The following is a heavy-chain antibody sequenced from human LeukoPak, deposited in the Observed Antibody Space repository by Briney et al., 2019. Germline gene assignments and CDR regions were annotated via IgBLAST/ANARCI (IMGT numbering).Heavy chain of an antibody. V-gene: IGHV3-21*05. CDR1: EFTFVRYA. CDR3: ARDEYQLLYFDY. CDR2: ISSSSFKI. D-gene: IGHD2-2*01. J-gene: IGHJ4*02. Sequence: GGSLRLSCAASEFTFVRYAMNWVRQAPGKGLEWVSYISSSSFKIGYADSVKGRFTISRDNAKNTLYLQMNSLRAEDTAVYYCARDEYQLLYFDYCGQGTLVTVSS.